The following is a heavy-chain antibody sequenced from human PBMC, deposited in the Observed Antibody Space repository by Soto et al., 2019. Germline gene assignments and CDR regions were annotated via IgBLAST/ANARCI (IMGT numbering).Heavy chain of an antibody. V-gene: IGHV3-33*01. CDR3: ARDPIFGVVSPPYYGMDV. CDR2: IWYDGSNK. Sequence: GGSLRLSCAASGFTFSSYGMHWVRQAPGKGLEWVAVIWYDGSNKYYADSVKGRFTISRDNSKNTLYLQMNSLRAADTAVYYCARDPIFGVVSPPYYGMDVWGQGTXVTVSS. D-gene: IGHD3-3*01. CDR1: GFTFSSYG. J-gene: IGHJ6*02.